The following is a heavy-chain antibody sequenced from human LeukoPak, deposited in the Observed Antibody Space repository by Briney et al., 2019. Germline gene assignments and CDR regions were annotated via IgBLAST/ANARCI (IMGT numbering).Heavy chain of an antibody. CDR1: GYTFTSYG. J-gene: IGHJ2*01. CDR3: ARVTVGRDGYNDVGWYFDL. Sequence: ASVKVSCKASGYTFTSYGISWVRQAPGQGLEWMGWISAYNGNTNYAQKLQGRVTMTTDTSTSTAYMELRSLRSDDTAVYYCARVTVGRDGYNDVGWYFDLWGRGTLVTVSS. V-gene: IGHV1-18*01. CDR2: ISAYNGNT. D-gene: IGHD5-24*01.